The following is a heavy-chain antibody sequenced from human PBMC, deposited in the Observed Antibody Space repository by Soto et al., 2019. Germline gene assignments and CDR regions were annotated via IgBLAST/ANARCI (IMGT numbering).Heavy chain of an antibody. V-gene: IGHV4-39*01. CDR2: IYYSGAA. CDR1: GGSISGSSYY. CDR3: AKNWNWGSLVH. J-gene: IGHJ4*02. Sequence: SETLSLTCTVSGGSISGSSYYWGWIRQPPGKGLEWIGTIYYSGAAYCNPSLQSRVTISVDTPKNQFSLKLSSVTAADTAVYYCAKNWNWGSLVHWGQGTLVTVSS. D-gene: IGHD7-27*01.